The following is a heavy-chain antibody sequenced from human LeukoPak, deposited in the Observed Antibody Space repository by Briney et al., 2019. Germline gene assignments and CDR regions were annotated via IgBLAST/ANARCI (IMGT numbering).Heavy chain of an antibody. CDR1: GFTFSTYA. CDR2: ISYDGSTK. V-gene: IGHV3-30-3*01. Sequence: PAGSLSFSCAASGFTFSTYAMQWHPQAPGKGLEWWAIISYDGSTKYHADPVTGRFTISRDNSKNTLYLQMHRLRAEDTALYYCVRDQGSGWYSMGYWGEGTLVTVSS. J-gene: IGHJ4*02. D-gene: IGHD6-19*01. CDR3: VRDQGSGWYSMGY.